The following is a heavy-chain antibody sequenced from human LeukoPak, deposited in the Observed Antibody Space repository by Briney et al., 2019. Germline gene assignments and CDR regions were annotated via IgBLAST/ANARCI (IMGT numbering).Heavy chain of an antibody. CDR1: GFTFRRSA. J-gene: IGHJ4*02. CDR3: ARRSGVAVAGAFDY. CDR2: ISGRGGDT. V-gene: IGHV3-23*01. D-gene: IGHD6-19*01. Sequence: PGGSLRLSCAASGFTFRRSAMTWVRQVPGKGLEWVSTISGRGGDTDYADSVKGRFTISRDNSKNTLHLQMNSLRAEDTAVYFCARRSGVAVAGAFDYWGQGTLVTVSS.